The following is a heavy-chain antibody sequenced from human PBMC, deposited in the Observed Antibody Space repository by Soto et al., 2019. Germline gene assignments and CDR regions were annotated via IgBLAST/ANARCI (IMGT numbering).Heavy chain of an antibody. CDR2: ITPILGIA. J-gene: IGHJ5*02. CDR3: ARGLPRIAARDLNWFDP. D-gene: IGHD6-6*01. CDR1: GGTFSSYT. V-gene: IGHV1-69*02. Sequence: QVQLVQSGAEVKKPGSSVKVSCKASGGTFSSYTISWVRQAPGQGLEWMGRITPILGIANYAQKFQGRGTITADKSTSTAYMELSSLRSEDTAVYYCARGLPRIAARDLNWFDPWGQGTLVTVSS.